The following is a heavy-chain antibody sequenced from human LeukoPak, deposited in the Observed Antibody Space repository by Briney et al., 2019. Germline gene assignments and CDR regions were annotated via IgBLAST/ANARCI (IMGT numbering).Heavy chain of an antibody. V-gene: IGHV3-7*04. CDR3: ARLRLTGLYYFDY. J-gene: IGHJ4*02. CDR1: GFTFSNYW. Sequence: PGGSLRLFCAASGFTFSNYWMSWVRQAPGKGLEWVANIKQDVSEKYYVDSVKGRFTISRDNAKNSLYLQMSSLRGEDTAVYYCARLRLTGLYYFDYWGQGTLVTVSS. D-gene: IGHD7-27*01. CDR2: IKQDVSEK.